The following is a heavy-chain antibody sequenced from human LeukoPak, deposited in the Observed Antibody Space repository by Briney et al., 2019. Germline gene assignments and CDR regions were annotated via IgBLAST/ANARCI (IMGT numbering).Heavy chain of an antibody. CDR1: GFTFTSSA. V-gene: IGHV1-58*01. CDR2: IVVGSGNT. J-gene: IGHJ4*02. Sequence: SVKVSCKASGFTFTSSAVQWVRQARGQRLEWIGWIVVGSGNTNYAQKFQERVTITRNMSTSTAYMELSSLRSEDTAVYYCAAAGYCSSTSCYVPAFDYWGQGTLVTVSS. D-gene: IGHD2-2*01. CDR3: AAAGYCSSTSCYVPAFDY.